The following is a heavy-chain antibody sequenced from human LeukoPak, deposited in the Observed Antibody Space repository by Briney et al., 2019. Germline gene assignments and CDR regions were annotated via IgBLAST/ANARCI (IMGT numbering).Heavy chain of an antibody. D-gene: IGHD1-26*01. CDR3: SLGATDY. Sequence: ASVTVSCKASGYTFTSYYMHWVRQAPGQGLEWIGIINPSEADTAYAQKFQGRVTVTMDTSTSTVYMELSALTSEDTALYFCSLGATDYWGQGTLVTVSS. J-gene: IGHJ4*02. CDR2: INPSEADT. V-gene: IGHV1-46*01. CDR1: GYTFTSYY.